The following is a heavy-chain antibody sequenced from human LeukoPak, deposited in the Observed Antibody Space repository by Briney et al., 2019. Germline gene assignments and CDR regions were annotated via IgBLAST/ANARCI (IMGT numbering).Heavy chain of an antibody. J-gene: IGHJ6*02. Sequence: GGSLRLSCAASGFTVSYNYMSWVRQAPGKGLEWVSVLHSGGGAYYADSVKGRFTISRDNSKNTLYLQMNSLRAEDTAVYYCARDGDTAISLASGGMDVWGQGTTVTVSS. CDR1: GFTVSYNY. CDR2: LHSGGGA. V-gene: IGHV3-66*01. D-gene: IGHD5-18*01. CDR3: ARDGDTAISLASGGMDV.